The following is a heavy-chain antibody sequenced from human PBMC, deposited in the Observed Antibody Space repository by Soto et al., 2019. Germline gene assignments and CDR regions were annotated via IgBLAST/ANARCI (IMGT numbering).Heavy chain of an antibody. J-gene: IGHJ4*02. Sequence: EVQLVESGGGSVQPGGSLRLSCEASEFTVSNYYMHWVRQAPGKGLVWVSSIRGDGKTTNYADSVKDRFTISRDNAKSTLFLQMNSLRAEDTAVYFCSRGTTAWKGVDYWGRGTLVSVSS. CDR3: SRGTTAWKGVDY. CDR2: IRGDGKTT. CDR1: EFTVSNYY. V-gene: IGHV3-74*01. D-gene: IGHD1-1*01.